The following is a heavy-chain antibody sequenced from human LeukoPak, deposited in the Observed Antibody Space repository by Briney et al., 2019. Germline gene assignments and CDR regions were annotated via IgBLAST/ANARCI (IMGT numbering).Heavy chain of an antibody. V-gene: IGHV3-7*01. J-gene: IGHJ6*02. CDR3: ARAGLGAARPYYYYYGMDV. CDR1: GFTFSSYW. CDR2: IEQDGSEK. D-gene: IGHD6-6*01. Sequence: PGGSLRLSCAASGFTFSSYWMSWVRQAPGKGLEWVANIEQDGSEKYYVDSVKGRFTISRDNAKNSLYLQMSSLRAEDTAVYYCARAGLGAARPYYYYYGMDVWGQGTTVTVSS.